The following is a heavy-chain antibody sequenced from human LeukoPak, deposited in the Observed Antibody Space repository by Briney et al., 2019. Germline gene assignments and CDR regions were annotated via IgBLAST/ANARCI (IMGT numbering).Heavy chain of an antibody. D-gene: IGHD3-22*01. Sequence: GGSLRLSCAASGFTFDDYAMHWVRQAPGKGLEWVSGISWNSGSIGYADSVKGRFTISRDNAKNSLYLQMNSLRAEDTALYYCAKDINYYDSSGTFDYWGQGTLVTVSS. J-gene: IGHJ4*02. CDR1: GFTFDDYA. CDR3: AKDINYYDSSGTFDY. V-gene: IGHV3-9*01. CDR2: ISWNSGSI.